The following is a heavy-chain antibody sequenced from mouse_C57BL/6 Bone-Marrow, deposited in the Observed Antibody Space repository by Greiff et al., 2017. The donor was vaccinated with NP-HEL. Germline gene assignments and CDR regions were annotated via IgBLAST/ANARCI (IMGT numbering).Heavy chain of an antibody. V-gene: IGHV1-19*01. Sequence: VQLQQSGPVLVKPGASVKMSCKASGYTFTDYYMNWVKQSHGKSLEWIGVINPYNGGTSYNQKFKGTATLTVDKSSSTAYMELNSLTSEDSAVYYCASITTVVAKGFAYWGQGTLVTVSA. CDR1: GYTFTDYY. J-gene: IGHJ3*01. D-gene: IGHD1-1*01. CDR2: INPYNGGT. CDR3: ASITTVVAKGFAY.